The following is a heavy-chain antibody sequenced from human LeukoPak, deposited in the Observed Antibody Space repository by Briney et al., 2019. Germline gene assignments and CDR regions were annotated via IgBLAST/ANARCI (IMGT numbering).Heavy chain of an antibody. Sequence: PGGSLRLSCAASGFTVSSNYMSWVRQAPGKGLEWVSVIYSGGSTYYADSVKGRFTISRDNSKNTLYLQMNSLRAEDTAVYYCARDMNYDSSGYYDYWGQGTLVTVSS. CDR2: IYSGGST. D-gene: IGHD3-22*01. CDR1: GFTVSSNY. CDR3: ARDMNYDSSGYYDY. V-gene: IGHV3-53*01. J-gene: IGHJ4*02.